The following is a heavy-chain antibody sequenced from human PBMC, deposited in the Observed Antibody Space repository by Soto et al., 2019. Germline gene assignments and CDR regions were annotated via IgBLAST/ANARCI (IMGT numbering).Heavy chain of an antibody. J-gene: IGHJ4*02. V-gene: IGHV4-39*01. D-gene: IGHD1-7*01. Sequence: QVQLQESGPGLVKPSETLSLTCTVSGGSISSSNYYWGWIRQPPGKGLEWIGTIYYSGSTYYNPPLKSRVTISVDTSKNQFSLKLNSVTAADTAVYYCGTGTTDSWGQGTLVTVSS. CDR1: GGSISSSNYY. CDR2: IYYSGST. CDR3: GTGTTDS.